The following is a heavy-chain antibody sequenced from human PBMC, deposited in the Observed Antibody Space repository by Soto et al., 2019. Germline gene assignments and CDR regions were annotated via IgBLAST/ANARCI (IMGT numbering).Heavy chain of an antibody. Sequence: GASVKVSCKASGYTFTSYGISWVRQAPGQGLEWMGWISAYNGNTNYAQKLQGRVTMTTDTSTSTAYMELRGLSSDDTAVYYCARDGPPCCGGDCYSDYWGQGTLVTVSS. J-gene: IGHJ4*02. D-gene: IGHD2-21*02. CDR1: GYTFTSYG. CDR2: ISAYNGNT. V-gene: IGHV1-18*04. CDR3: ARDGPPCCGGDCYSDY.